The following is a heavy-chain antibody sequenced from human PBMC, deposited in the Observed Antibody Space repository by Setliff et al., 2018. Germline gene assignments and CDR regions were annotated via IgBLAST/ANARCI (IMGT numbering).Heavy chain of an antibody. CDR3: ARIGFGYYSTSGAWYFDN. V-gene: IGHV1-18*01. CDR2: ISAYNGNT. CDR1: GYTFTSYG. D-gene: IGHD2-8*01. J-gene: IGHJ4*02. Sequence: ASVKVSCKASGYTFTSYGISWVRQAPGQGLEWMGWISAYNGNTNYAQKFQGRVTMTTDTSTSTAYMELRSLRSDDTAVYYCARIGFGYYSTSGAWYFDNWGQGTLVTVSS.